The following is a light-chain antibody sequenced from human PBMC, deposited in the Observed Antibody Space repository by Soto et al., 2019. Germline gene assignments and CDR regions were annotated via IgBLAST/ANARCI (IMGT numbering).Light chain of an antibody. CDR2: DVS. Sequence: QSVLTQPASVSGSPGQSITISCTGTSSDVGGYNSVSWYQQHPGKAPKLMIFDVSSRPSGVSNRFSGSKSGNTASLTISGLQAEDEVDYYCCSYTSGSTLYVFGTGTKVTVL. J-gene: IGLJ1*01. V-gene: IGLV2-14*01. CDR3: CSYTSGSTLYV. CDR1: SSDVGGYNS.